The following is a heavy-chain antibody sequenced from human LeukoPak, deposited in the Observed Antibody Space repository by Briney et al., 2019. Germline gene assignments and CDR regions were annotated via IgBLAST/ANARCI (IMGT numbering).Heavy chain of an antibody. D-gene: IGHD1-26*01. CDR2: ISSSGDTI. V-gene: IGHV3-11*01. CDR3: AKDGRRELPPA. Sequence: GGSLRLSCAASRISISDYYMSWIRQAPGKGLEWVSCISSSGDTINYAESVKGRFTISRDNARNSLHLQMNSLRVEDTAVYYCAKDGRRELPPAWGQGTLVTVSS. J-gene: IGHJ5*02. CDR1: RISISDYY.